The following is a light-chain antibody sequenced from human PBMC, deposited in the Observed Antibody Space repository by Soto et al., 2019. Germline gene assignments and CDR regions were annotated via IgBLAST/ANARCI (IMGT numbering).Light chain of an antibody. J-gene: IGLJ2*01. CDR2: EGS. CDR3: CSYACTSTEEV. CDR1: SSDVGSYNL. Sequence: QSALTQPASVSGSPGQSITISCTGTSSDVGSYNLVSWYQQHPGKAPKIMIYEGSKRPSGVSNRFSGSKSGNTASLTISGRPADDEAAYYCCSYACTSTEEVFGAGTKLTVL. V-gene: IGLV2-23*01.